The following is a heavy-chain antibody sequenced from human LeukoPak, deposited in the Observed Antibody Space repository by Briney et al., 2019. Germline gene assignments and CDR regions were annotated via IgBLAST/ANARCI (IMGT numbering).Heavy chain of an antibody. Sequence: KPPETLSLTCSVSGGSISSYYWSWIRQPPGKGLEWIGYIYYSGSTNYNPSLKSRVTISVDTSKNQFSLKLSSVTAADTAVYYCARQTYGSGSYYHWFDPWGQGTLVTVSS. CDR1: GGSISSYY. D-gene: IGHD3-10*01. CDR3: ARQTYGSGSYYHWFDP. V-gene: IGHV4-59*01. J-gene: IGHJ5*02. CDR2: IYYSGST.